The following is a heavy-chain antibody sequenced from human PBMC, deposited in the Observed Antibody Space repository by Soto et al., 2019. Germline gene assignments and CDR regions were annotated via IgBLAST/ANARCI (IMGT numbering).Heavy chain of an antibody. Sequence: SLKISCKASGYSFTTYWIGWVRQMPGKGLEWMGIIYPGDSDTRYSPSFQGQVTISADKSISTAYLQWGSLKASDSAMFYCARKDIAGNSVDFWGQGTLVTVSS. V-gene: IGHV5-51*01. J-gene: IGHJ4*02. CDR3: ARKDIAGNSVDF. CDR1: GYSFTTYW. CDR2: IYPGDSDT. D-gene: IGHD6-13*01.